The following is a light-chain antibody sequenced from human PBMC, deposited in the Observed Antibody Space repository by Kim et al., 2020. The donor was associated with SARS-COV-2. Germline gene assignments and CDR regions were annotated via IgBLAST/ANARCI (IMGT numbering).Light chain of an antibody. CDR1: QSVSSSY. Sequence: EIVLTQSPGTLSLSPGERATLSCRASQSVSSSYLAWYQKKPGKAPRLLIYGASSRATGIPDRFSGSGSGTDFTLTISRLEPEDFAGYYCQQYGSSPWTFGQGTKVDIK. J-gene: IGKJ1*01. CDR2: GAS. CDR3: QQYGSSPWT. V-gene: IGKV3-20*01.